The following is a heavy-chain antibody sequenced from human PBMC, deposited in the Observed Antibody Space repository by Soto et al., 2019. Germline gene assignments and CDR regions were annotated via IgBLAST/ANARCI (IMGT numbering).Heavy chain of an antibody. CDR1: GGSMGGYY. Sequence: SETLSLTCTVSGGSMGGYYWSWMRQPPGERLEWIGHFYYSGGANYNPSLRSRVTISGVMSKNQISLSLRSMTAADTAVYYCARDGCSRTSCYPGWFDPWGQGTLVTISS. V-gene: IGHV4-59*12. CDR2: FYYSGGA. CDR3: ARDGCSRTSCYPGWFDP. D-gene: IGHD2-2*01. J-gene: IGHJ5*02.